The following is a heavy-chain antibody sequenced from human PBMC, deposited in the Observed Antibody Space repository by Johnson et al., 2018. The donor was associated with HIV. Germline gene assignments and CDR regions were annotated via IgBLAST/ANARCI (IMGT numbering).Heavy chain of an antibody. CDR1: GFTVSSNY. CDR2: IYSGGST. CDR3: ARDLVVAATFDI. J-gene: IGHJ3*02. Sequence: VQLVESGGGLIQPGGSLRLSCAASGFTVSSNYMSWVRQAPGKGLEWVSIIYSGGSTYYADSVKGRFTISRDNSKNTLYLQMNSLRAEDTVVYYCARDLVVAATFDIWGQGTMVTVSS. D-gene: IGHD2-15*01. V-gene: IGHV3-53*01.